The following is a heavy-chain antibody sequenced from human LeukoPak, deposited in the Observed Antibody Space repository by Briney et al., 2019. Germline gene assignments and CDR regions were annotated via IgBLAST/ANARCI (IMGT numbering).Heavy chain of an antibody. CDR2: ISSSSNYI. J-gene: IGHJ4*02. CDR1: GFTFSTYS. D-gene: IGHD6-13*01. Sequence: GGSLRLSCAASGFTFSTYSMNWVRQAPGKGLEWVSSISSSSNYIHYADSMKGRFTISRDNAKNSLYLQMNSLKAEDTAVYYCARVIRPSSSSAIDYWGQGTLVTVSS. CDR3: ARVIRPSSSSAIDY. V-gene: IGHV3-21*06.